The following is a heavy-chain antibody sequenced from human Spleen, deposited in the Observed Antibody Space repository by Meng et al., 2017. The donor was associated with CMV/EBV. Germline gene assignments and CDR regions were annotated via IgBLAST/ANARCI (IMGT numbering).Heavy chain of an antibody. CDR3: ARDLRFLEWLLSPYGMDV. J-gene: IGHJ6*02. CDR2: ISHTSDYI. D-gene: IGHD3-3*01. Sequence: GESLKISCAASGFTFGSYTMNWVRQAPGKGLEWVSSISHTSDYIYYADSVKGRFTISRDNAKSTLFLQMNSLRAEDTAIYYCARDLRFLEWLLSPYGMDVWGQGTTVTVSS. CDR1: GFTFGSYT. V-gene: IGHV3-21*01.